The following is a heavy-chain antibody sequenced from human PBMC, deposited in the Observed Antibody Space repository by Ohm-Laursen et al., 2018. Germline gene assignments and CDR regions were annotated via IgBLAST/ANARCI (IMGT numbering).Heavy chain of an antibody. D-gene: IGHD6-13*01. CDR1: GFTLSDYG. V-gene: IGHV3-33*06. CDR3: AKDPTPIAAAGSAWFDP. Sequence: SLRLSCSASGFTLSDYGMHWVRQTPDKGLEWVAVLWYDGINKYYADSVQGRLTISRDNSKNTLYLQMNSLRAEDTAVYYCAKDPTPIAAAGSAWFDPWGQGTLVTVSS. J-gene: IGHJ5*02. CDR2: LWYDGINK.